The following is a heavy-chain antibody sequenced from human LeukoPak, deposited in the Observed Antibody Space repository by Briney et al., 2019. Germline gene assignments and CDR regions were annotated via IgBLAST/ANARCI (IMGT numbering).Heavy chain of an antibody. J-gene: IGHJ4*02. CDR1: GYTFTGYY. V-gene: IGHV1-2*02. CDR2: INPNSGGT. D-gene: IGHD6-6*01. CDR3: ARGHSSLRLYYFDY. Sequence: ASVKVSCKASGYTFTGYYMHCVRPAPGQGLEWMGCINPNSGGTNYAQKFEGRVTMTRDTSISAADMELSSLTSEDTAVYYCARGHSSLRLYYFDYWGQGTLVTVSS.